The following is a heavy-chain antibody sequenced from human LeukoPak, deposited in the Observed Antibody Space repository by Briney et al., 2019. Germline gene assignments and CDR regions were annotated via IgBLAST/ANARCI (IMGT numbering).Heavy chain of an antibody. CDR2: MSYSGRT. Sequence: SETLSLTCTVSGGSISISNYYWGWIRQPPGKGLEWIGSMSYSGRTNYNPSLKSRVTISVDTSKNQFSLKLSSVTAADTAVYYCARYYDFWSGYYTPYFDYWGQGTLVTVSS. J-gene: IGHJ4*02. V-gene: IGHV4-39*07. CDR3: ARYYDFWSGYYTPYFDY. CDR1: GGSISISNYY. D-gene: IGHD3-3*01.